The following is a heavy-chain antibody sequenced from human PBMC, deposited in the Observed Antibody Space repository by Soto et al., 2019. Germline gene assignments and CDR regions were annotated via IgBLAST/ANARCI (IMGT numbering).Heavy chain of an antibody. D-gene: IGHD5-18*01. J-gene: IGHJ6*03. CDR3: ASRTAMASYYYYYMDV. CDR1: GYTFTSYD. V-gene: IGHV1-8*01. CDR2: MNPNSGNT. Sequence: ASVKVSCKASGYTFTSYDINWVRQATGQGLEWMGWMNPNSGNTGYAQKFQGRVTMTRNTSISTAYMELSSLRSEDTAVYYCASRTAMASYYYYYMDVWGKGTTVTVSS.